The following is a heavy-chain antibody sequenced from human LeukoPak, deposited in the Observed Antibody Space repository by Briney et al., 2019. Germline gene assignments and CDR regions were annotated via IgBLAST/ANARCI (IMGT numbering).Heavy chain of an antibody. Sequence: SETLSLTCTVSGGSISSGGYYWSWIRQHPGKGLEWIGYIYYSGSAYYNPSLKSRVTISVDTSENQFSLKLSSVTAADTAVYYCARVNYGSAAKEDYWGQGTLVTVSS. D-gene: IGHD3-10*01. CDR1: GGSISSGGYY. CDR2: IYYSGSA. V-gene: IGHV4-31*03. J-gene: IGHJ4*02. CDR3: ARVNYGSAAKEDY.